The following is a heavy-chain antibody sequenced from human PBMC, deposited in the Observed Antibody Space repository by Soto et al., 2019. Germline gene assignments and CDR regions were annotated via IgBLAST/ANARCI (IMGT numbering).Heavy chain of an antibody. CDR3: AKGSASSRPYYFAY. D-gene: IGHD5-18*01. Sequence: EVQVLESGGGLIQPGGSLRLSCAASGFTFSSYAMSWVRQAPGKGLEWVSAITDSGGDTYHADSVKGRFTISRDNTKNTLSLEMNSLRAEDTAVYYCAKGSASSRPYYFAYWGQGTLVTVSS. CDR1: GFTFSSYA. J-gene: IGHJ4*02. CDR2: ITDSGGDT. V-gene: IGHV3-23*01.